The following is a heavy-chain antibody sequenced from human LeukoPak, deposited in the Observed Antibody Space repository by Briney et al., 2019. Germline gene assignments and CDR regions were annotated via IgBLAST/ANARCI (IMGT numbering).Heavy chain of an antibody. D-gene: IGHD6-13*01. Sequence: GGSLRLSCAASGFTFSSYSMNWVRQAPGKGLEWVSSISSSSSYIYYADSVKGRFTISRGNAKNSLYLQMNSLRAEDTAVYYCARAPGIHWFDPWGQGTLVTVSS. CDR1: GFTFSSYS. CDR2: ISSSSSYI. J-gene: IGHJ5*02. CDR3: ARAPGIHWFDP. V-gene: IGHV3-21*01.